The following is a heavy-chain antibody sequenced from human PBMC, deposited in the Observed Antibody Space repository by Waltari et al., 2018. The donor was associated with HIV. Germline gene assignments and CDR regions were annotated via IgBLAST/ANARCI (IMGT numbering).Heavy chain of an antibody. D-gene: IGHD5-18*01. CDR2: INHSGST. CDR3: ARRGYSYGHFDY. V-gene: IGHV4-34*01. Sequence: QVQLQQWGAGLLKPSETLSLTCAVYGGSFGGYYWSWIRQPPGKGLEWIGEINHSGSTNYNPSLKSRVTISVDTSKNQFSLKLSSVTAADTAVYYCARRGYSYGHFDYWGQGTLVTVSS. J-gene: IGHJ4*02. CDR1: GGSFGGYY.